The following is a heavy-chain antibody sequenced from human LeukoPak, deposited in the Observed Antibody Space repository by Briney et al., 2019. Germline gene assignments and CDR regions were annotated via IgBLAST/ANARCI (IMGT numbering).Heavy chain of an antibody. J-gene: IGHJ4*02. CDR3: ASVRGYSFPTPPDY. V-gene: IGHV3-30*02. D-gene: IGHD5-18*01. Sequence: PGGSLKLSCAASGFTFSSYGMHWVRQAPGKGLEWVAFIRYDGNNKYYADSVKGRFTISRDNSKNTLYLQMNSLRGEDTAVYYCASVRGYSFPTPPDYWGQGTLVTVSS. CDR1: GFTFSSYG. CDR2: IRYDGNNK.